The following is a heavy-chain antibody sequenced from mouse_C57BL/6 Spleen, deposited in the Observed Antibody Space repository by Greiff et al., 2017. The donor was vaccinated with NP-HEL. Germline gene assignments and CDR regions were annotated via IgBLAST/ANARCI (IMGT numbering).Heavy chain of an antibody. CDR2: IHPNSGST. J-gene: IGHJ3*01. Sequence: QVQLQQPGAELVKPGASVKLSCKASGYTFTSYWMHWVKQRPGQGLEWIGMIHPNSGSTNYNEKFKSKATLTVDKSSSTAYMQLSSLTSEDAAVYYCAREVLTGLRGFAYWGQGTLVTVSA. CDR1: GYTFTSYW. CDR3: AREVLTGLRGFAY. V-gene: IGHV1-64*01. D-gene: IGHD2-4*01.